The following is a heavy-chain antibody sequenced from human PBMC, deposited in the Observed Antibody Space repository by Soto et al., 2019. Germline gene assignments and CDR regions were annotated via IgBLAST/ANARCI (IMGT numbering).Heavy chain of an antibody. CDR1: GYTFFTYG. CDR2: ISTHDGNT. V-gene: IGHV1-18*01. CDR3: ARKSSSSSWFDP. D-gene: IGHD6-6*01. J-gene: IGHJ5*02. Sequence: QVQLVQSGAEVKKPGASVKVSCKASGYTFFTYGITWVRQAPGQGLEWMGWISTHDGNTDYAQKLQGRVTMTTDTSTRTAYMELRSLRSDDTAVYYCARKSSSSSWFDPWGQGTLVTVSS.